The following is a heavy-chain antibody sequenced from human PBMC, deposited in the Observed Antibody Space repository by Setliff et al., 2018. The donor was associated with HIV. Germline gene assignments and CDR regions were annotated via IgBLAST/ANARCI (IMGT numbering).Heavy chain of an antibody. Sequence: ASVKVSCKASGYTFTRFAINWVRQAPGQGLEWMGWINTNTGNPTYAQGFTGRFVFSLDTSVSTAYLQILKAEDTAVYYCARTGPSTDGSNLVIDYWGQGTLVTVSS. J-gene: IGHJ4*02. CDR2: INTNTGNP. V-gene: IGHV7-4-1*01. D-gene: IGHD2-21*01. CDR3: ARTGPSTDGSNLVIDY. CDR1: GYTFTRFA.